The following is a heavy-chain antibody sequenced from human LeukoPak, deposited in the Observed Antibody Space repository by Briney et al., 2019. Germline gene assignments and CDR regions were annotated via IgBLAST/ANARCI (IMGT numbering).Heavy chain of an antibody. CDR3: ARGNWDSSGWYYDY. J-gene: IGHJ4*02. Sequence: SVKVSCKASGGTFSSYAISWVRQAPGQGLEWMGRIISIFGTANYAQKFQGRVTITTDESTNTAYMELSSLRSEDTAVYYCARGNWDSSGWYYDYWGQGILVTASS. CDR2: IISIFGTA. V-gene: IGHV1-69*05. CDR1: GGTFSSYA. D-gene: IGHD6-19*01.